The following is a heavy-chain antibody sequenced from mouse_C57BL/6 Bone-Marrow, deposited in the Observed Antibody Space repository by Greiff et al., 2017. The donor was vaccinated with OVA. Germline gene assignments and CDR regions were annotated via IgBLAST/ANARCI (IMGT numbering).Heavy chain of an antibody. Sequence: EVQRVESGGDLVKPGGSLKLSCAASGFTFSSYGMSWVRQTPDKRLEWVATISSGGSYTYYPDSVKGRFTISRDNAKNTLYLQMSSLKSEDTAMYYCARQGYSNYRYFDVWGTGTTVTVSS. D-gene: IGHD2-5*01. J-gene: IGHJ1*03. CDR3: ARQGYSNYRYFDV. CDR2: ISSGGSYT. CDR1: GFTFSSYG. V-gene: IGHV5-6*01.